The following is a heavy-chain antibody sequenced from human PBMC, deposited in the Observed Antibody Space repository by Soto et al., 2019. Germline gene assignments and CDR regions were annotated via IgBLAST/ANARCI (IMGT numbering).Heavy chain of an antibody. D-gene: IGHD2-8*02. CDR3: ATEGRLVAFDI. J-gene: IGHJ3*02. Sequence: SVKVSCKASGGTFSSYAISWVRQAPGQGLEWMGGIIPIFGTANYAQKFQGRVKITADESTSTAYMELSSLRSEDTAVYYCATEGRLVAFDIWGQGTMVTVSS. V-gene: IGHV1-69*13. CDR2: IIPIFGTA. CDR1: GGTFSSYA.